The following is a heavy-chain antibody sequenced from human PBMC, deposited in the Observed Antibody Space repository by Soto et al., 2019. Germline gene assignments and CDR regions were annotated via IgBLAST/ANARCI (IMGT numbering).Heavy chain of an antibody. CDR3: ARASYGSGNY. V-gene: IGHV3-53*05. CDR1: GFTFSSYA. Sequence: PGGSLRLSCAASGFTFSSYAMSWVRQAPGKGLEWVSVIYSGGSTYYADSVKGRFTISRDNSKNTLYLQMNSLRSEDTAVYYCARASYGSGNYWGQGTLVTVSS. J-gene: IGHJ4*02. D-gene: IGHD3-10*01. CDR2: IYSGGST.